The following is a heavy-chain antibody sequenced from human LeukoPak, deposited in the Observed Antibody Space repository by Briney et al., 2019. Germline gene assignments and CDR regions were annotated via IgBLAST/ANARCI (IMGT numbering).Heavy chain of an antibody. V-gene: IGHV1-8*01. CDR3: ARWWSGVRTFDDAFDI. CDR2: MNPNSGNT. CDR1: GYTFTSYD. Sequence: GASVKVSCKASGYTFTSYDINWVRQATGQGLEWMGWMNPNSGNTGYAQKFQGRVTMTRNTSISTAYMELSSLGSEDTAVYYCARWWSGVRTFDDAFDIWGQGTMVTVSS. J-gene: IGHJ3*02. D-gene: IGHD2-15*01.